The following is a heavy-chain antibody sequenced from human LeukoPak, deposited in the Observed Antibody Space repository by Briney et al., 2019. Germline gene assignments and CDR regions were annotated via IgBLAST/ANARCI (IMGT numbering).Heavy chain of an antibody. D-gene: IGHD6-13*01. CDR2: INPKSGAA. CDR1: GYTFTGYY. V-gene: IGHV1-2*02. J-gene: IGHJ4*02. CDR3: ARGAEAETSPLDF. Sequence: GASVKVPCKASGYTFTGYYMHWVRQAPGQGLEWLGWINPKSGAADYAQQFRGRVTMTRDTSINTDYMEMKRVTSDDTAVYYCARGAEAETSPLDFWGQGTLVIVS.